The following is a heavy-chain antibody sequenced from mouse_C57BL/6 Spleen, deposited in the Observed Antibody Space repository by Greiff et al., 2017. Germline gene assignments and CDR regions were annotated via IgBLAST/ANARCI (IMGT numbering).Heavy chain of an antibody. J-gene: IGHJ2*01. V-gene: IGHV1-50*01. CDR3: ATSDFDY. CDR1: GYTFTSYW. Sequence: QVHVKQPGAELVKPGTSVKLSCKASGYTFTSYWMQWVKQRPGQGLEWIGEIDPSDSYTNYNQKFKGKATLTVDTSSSTAYMQLSSLTSEDSAVYYCATSDFDYGGQGTTLTVSS. CDR2: IDPSDSYT.